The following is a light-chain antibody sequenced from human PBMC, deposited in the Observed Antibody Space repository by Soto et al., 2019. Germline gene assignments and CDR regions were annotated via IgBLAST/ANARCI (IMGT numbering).Light chain of an antibody. CDR2: SNY. V-gene: IGLV1-44*01. CDR1: SFNIGSNT. CDR3: STWDDSLNAVV. J-gene: IGLJ2*01. Sequence: QSVLTQPPSASGTPGQTVSISCSGSSFNIGSNTVNWYQQLPGTAPKLLIYSNYQRPSRVPDRFSGAKSGTSASLAISGLQSEDEASYYCSTWDDSLNAVVFGGGTKLTVL.